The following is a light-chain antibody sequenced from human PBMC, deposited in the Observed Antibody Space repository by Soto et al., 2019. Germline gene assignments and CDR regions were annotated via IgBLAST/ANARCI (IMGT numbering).Light chain of an antibody. J-gene: IGKJ4*02. CDR1: QSVSRN. Sequence: EIVMTQSPATLSVSPGERATLSCRASQSVSRNLAWYQQKPGQAPRLLIYGASTRATAIPARFSGTGSGTEFTLTISSLQSDDFADYYCQQYQNWPPLTFDGGTKVEIK. V-gene: IGKV3-15*01. CDR2: GAS. CDR3: QQYQNWPPLT.